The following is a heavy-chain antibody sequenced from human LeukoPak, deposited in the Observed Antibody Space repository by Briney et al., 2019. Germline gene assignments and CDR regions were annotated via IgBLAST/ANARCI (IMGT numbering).Heavy chain of an antibody. CDR1: GYTFTELS. CDR2: FDPEDGET. V-gene: IGHV1-24*01. J-gene: IGHJ3*02. Sequence: ASVKVSCKVSGYTFTELSMHWVRQAPGKGLEWMGGFDPEDGETIYAQKFQGRVTMTEGTSTDTAYMELSSLRSEDTAVYYCATDRGEAAFDIWGQGTMVTVSS. CDR3: ATDRGEAAFDI.